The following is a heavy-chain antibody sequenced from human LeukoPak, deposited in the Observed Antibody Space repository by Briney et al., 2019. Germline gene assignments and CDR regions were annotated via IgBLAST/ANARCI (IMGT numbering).Heavy chain of an antibody. Sequence: SETLSLTCSASGGSISSSSYYWGWIRQPPGKGLEWIGSIYYSGSTYYNPSLKSRVTISVDRSKNQFSLKLSSVTAADTAVYYCARNWRGRIAAARYWGQGTLVTVSS. CDR1: GGSISSSSYY. D-gene: IGHD6-13*01. CDR3: ARNWRGRIAAARY. CDR2: IYYSGST. J-gene: IGHJ4*02. V-gene: IGHV4-39*07.